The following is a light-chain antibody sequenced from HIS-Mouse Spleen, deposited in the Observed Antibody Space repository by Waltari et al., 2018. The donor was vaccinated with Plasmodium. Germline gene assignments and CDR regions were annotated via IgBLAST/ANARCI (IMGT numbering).Light chain of an antibody. CDR2: DVS. J-gene: IGLJ1*01. CDR3: CSYAGSYTYV. V-gene: IGLV2-11*01. CDR1: SSDVGGYNY. Sequence: QSALTQPRSVSGSPGQSVTLSCPGTSSDVGGYNYVSWYQQHPGKAPKLMIYDVSKRPSGVPDRFSGSKSGNTASLTISGLQAEDEADYYCCSYAGSYTYVVGTGTKVTVL.